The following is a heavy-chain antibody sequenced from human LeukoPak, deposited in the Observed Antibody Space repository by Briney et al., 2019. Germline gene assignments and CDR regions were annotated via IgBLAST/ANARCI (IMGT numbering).Heavy chain of an antibody. CDR2: IYSGGST. V-gene: IGHV3-53*01. CDR1: GFTVSSNY. J-gene: IGHJ6*02. CDR3: ARGDCSSTSCYYYYYYGMDV. D-gene: IGHD2-2*01. Sequence: GGSLRLSCAASGFTVSSNYMSWARQAPGKGLEWVSVIYSGGSTYYADSVKGRFTISRDNSKNTLYLQMNSLRAEDTAVYYCARGDCSSTSCYYYYYYGMDVWGQGTTVTVSS.